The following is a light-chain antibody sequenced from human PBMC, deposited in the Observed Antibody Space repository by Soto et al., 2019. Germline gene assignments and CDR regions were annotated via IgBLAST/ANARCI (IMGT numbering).Light chain of an antibody. V-gene: IGKV1-5*01. CDR2: DAS. Sequence: DIQMTQSPSTLSASVGARVTITCRASQSISSWLAWYQQKPGKAPHLLIYDASSLESGVPSRFSGSGSGTEFTLTISSLQPDDFTTFYCQQYKDYTWTFGQGTKVDI. J-gene: IGKJ1*01. CDR1: QSISSW. CDR3: QQYKDYTWT.